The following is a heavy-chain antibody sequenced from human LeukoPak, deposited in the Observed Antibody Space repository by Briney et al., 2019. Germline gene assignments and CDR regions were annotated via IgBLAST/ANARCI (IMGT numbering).Heavy chain of an antibody. Sequence: GGSLRLSCAASGFTVSSNYMSGVRQAPGKGLEWVSVIYSGGSTYYADSVKGRFTISRDNSKNTLYLQMNGRRAEDSAVYYCARGFGFTLDAFDIWGQGTMVTVS. CDR1: GFTVSSNY. V-gene: IGHV3-66*02. CDR3: ARGFGFTLDAFDI. CDR2: IYSGGST. D-gene: IGHD3-3*01. J-gene: IGHJ3*02.